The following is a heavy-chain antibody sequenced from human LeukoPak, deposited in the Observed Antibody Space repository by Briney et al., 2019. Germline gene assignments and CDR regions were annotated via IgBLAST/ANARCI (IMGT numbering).Heavy chain of an antibody. CDR1: GGSISSYY. CDR2: IYYSGST. Sequence: PSETLSLTCTVSGGSISSYYWSWIRQPLGRGLEWIGYIYYSGSTNYNPSLKSRVTISVDTSKNQFSLKLSSVTAADTAVYYCARHFTRYFDSAYDYWGQGTLVTVSS. CDR3: ARHFTRYFDSAYDY. J-gene: IGHJ4*02. D-gene: IGHD3-9*01. V-gene: IGHV4-59*08.